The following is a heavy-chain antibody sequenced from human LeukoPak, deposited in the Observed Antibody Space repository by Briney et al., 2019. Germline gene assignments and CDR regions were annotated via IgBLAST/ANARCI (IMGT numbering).Heavy chain of an antibody. CDR3: ANSDWSSTRCYPNYYYYMDV. D-gene: IGHD2-2*01. J-gene: IGHJ6*03. Sequence: GGSLRLSRAASGFTFSSYAMRWVRQAPGKGLEGVSAICGSGGSTYYADSVKGRFTISRDNSMNTLYLQMNSLRGEDRAVYYCANSDWSSTRCYPNYYYYMDVWGKGTTVTVSS. V-gene: IGHV3-23*01. CDR2: ICGSGGST. CDR1: GFTFSSYA.